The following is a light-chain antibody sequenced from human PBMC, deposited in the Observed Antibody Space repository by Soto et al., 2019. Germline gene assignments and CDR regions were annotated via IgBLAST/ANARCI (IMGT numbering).Light chain of an antibody. CDR3: QQRSDWPLT. Sequence: PGERATLSCRASQSVSSYFAWYQQKPGQAPRLLIYDASTRAADIPARFSGSGSGTDFTLTISSLEPEDFAVYYCQQRSDWPLTFGGGTNVEIK. V-gene: IGKV3-11*01. J-gene: IGKJ4*01. CDR1: QSVSSY. CDR2: DAS.